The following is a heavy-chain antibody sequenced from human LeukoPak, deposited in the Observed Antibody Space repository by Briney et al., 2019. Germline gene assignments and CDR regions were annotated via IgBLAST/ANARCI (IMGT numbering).Heavy chain of an antibody. Sequence: SETLSLTCAVYGGPFSGYYWSWIRQPPGKGLEWIGEINHSGSTNYNPSLKSRVTISVDTSKNQFSLKLSSVTAADTAVYYCARGRLCLVEMATIDYYGMDVWGQGTTVTVSS. CDR2: INHSGST. CDR3: ARGRLCLVEMATIDYYGMDV. CDR1: GGPFSGYY. J-gene: IGHJ6*02. D-gene: IGHD3-10*02. V-gene: IGHV4-34*01.